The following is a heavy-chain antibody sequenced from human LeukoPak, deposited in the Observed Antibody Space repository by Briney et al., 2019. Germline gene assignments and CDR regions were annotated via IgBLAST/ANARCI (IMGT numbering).Heavy chain of an antibody. Sequence: SETLSLTCSISGGYISSSSFYWGWIRQPPGKGLEWIGTIFYRGDTYYNPSLKSRVTMSVDTSKNQFSLKLSSVTAADTAVYYGARGTYYYDSSGYSSTPFHYMEVWGKGPTVTIS. J-gene: IGHJ6*03. CDR3: ARGTYYYDSSGYSSTPFHYMEV. CDR1: GGYISSSSFY. CDR2: IFYRGDT. V-gene: IGHV4-39*01. D-gene: IGHD3-22*01.